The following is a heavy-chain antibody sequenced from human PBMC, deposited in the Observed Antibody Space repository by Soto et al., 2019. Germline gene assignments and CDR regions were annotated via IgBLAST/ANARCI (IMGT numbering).Heavy chain of an antibody. CDR3: STSLNY. J-gene: IGHJ4*02. CDR2: INQDGSEK. CDR1: GFTFSNYW. V-gene: IGHV3-7*01. Sequence: EVQLVESGGGLVQPGGSLRLPCAASGFTFSNYWMDWVRQAPGKGLEWVANINQDGSEKHYVDSVKGRFTISRDNAKNSLYLQMSSLTAEDSALYYCSTSLNYWGQGTLVTVSS.